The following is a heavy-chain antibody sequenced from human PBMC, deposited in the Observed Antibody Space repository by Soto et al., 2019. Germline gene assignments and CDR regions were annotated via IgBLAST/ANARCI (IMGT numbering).Heavy chain of an antibody. V-gene: IGHV3-33*01. CDR1: GFTFSSYG. J-gene: IGHJ5*02. CDR2: IWYDGSNK. CDR3: ARGVFLEWFPRALNWFDP. Sequence: GGSLRLSCAASGFTFSSYGMHWVRQAPGKGLEWVAVIWYDGSNKYYADSVKGRFTISRDNSKNTLYLQMNSLRAEDTAVYYCARGVFLEWFPRALNWFDPWGQGTLVTVSS. D-gene: IGHD3-3*01.